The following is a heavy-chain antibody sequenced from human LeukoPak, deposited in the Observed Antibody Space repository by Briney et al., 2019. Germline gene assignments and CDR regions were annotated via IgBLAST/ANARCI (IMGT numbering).Heavy chain of an antibody. Sequence: GGSLRLSCAASGFRFSSYALNWVRQAPGKGLEWVSTMSGTSGNTDYAASVEGRFTISRDNSKNTLYLQMNSLRAEDTAVYYCAKPLYYYYDSSGYPDYWGQGTLVTVSS. V-gene: IGHV3-23*01. CDR1: GFRFSSYA. D-gene: IGHD3-22*01. CDR2: MSGTSGNT. J-gene: IGHJ4*02. CDR3: AKPLYYYYDSSGYPDY.